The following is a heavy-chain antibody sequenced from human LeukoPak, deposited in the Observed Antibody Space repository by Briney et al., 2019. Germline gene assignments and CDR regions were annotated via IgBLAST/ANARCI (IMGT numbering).Heavy chain of an antibody. CDR1: GFTFSSYA. D-gene: IGHD6-19*01. CDR3: ASQTSSGCIDY. CDR2: ISYDGSNK. Sequence: GALRLSCAASGFTFSSYAMHWVRQAPGKGLEWVAVISYDGSNKYYADSVKGRFTISRDNSKNTLYLQMNSLRAEDTAVYYCASQTSSGCIDYWGQGTLVTVSS. J-gene: IGHJ4*02. V-gene: IGHV3-30-3*01.